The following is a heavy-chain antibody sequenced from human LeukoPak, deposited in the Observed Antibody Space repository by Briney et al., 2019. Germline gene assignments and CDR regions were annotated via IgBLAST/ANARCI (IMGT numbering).Heavy chain of an antibody. J-gene: IGHJ4*02. CDR2: ISGSGGST. D-gene: IGHD2-2*01. V-gene: IGHV3-23*01. CDR3: AKSDFIVVVPAAMYY. Sequence: GGSLRLSCAASGFTFSSYAMSWVRQAPGKGLEWVSAISGSGGSTYYADSVKGRFTISRDNSKNTLYLQMNSLRAEGTAVYYCAKSDFIVVVPAAMYYWGQGTLVTVSS. CDR1: GFTFSSYA.